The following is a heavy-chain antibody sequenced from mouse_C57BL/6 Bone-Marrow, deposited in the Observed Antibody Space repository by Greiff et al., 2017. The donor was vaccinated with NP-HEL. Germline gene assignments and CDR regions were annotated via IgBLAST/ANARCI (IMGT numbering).Heavy chain of an antibody. CDR1: GYTFTSYW. CDR2: IDPNSGGT. CDR3: ARRDGNYVGGYYYAMDY. J-gene: IGHJ4*01. D-gene: IGHD2-1*01. V-gene: IGHV1-72*01. Sequence: QSCKASGYTFTSYWMHWVKQRPGRGLEWIGRIDPNSGGTKYNEKFKSKATLTVDTPSSTAYMQLSSLTSEDSAVYYCARRDGNYVGGYYYAMDYWGQGTSVTVSS.